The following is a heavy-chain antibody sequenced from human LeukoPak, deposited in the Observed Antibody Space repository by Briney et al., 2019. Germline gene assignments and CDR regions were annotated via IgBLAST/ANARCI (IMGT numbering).Heavy chain of an antibody. Sequence: ASVKVSCKASGYTFTSYGISWVRQAPGQGLEWMGWISAYNDKTNYAQKLRGRVTMTTDTSTSTAYMELGSLTSDDTAVYYCARGGGSTPYGLDVWGQGTTVTVSS. CDR1: GYTFTSYG. CDR2: ISAYNDKT. V-gene: IGHV1-18*01. J-gene: IGHJ6*02. CDR3: ARGGGSTPYGLDV. D-gene: IGHD2-2*01.